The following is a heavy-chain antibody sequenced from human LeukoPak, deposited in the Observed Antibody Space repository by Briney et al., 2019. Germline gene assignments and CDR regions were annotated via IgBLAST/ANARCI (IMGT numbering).Heavy chain of an antibody. CDR2: IYYSGST. D-gene: IGHD3-22*01. J-gene: IGHJ4*02. CDR3: ARALYSDSSGLGY. CDR1: GGSISSYY. Sequence: PSETLSLTCTVSGGSISSYYWSWIRQPPGKGLEWIGYIYYSGSTNYNPSLKSRVTISVDTSKNQFSLKLSSVTAADTAVYYCARALYSDSSGLGYWGQGTLVTVSS. V-gene: IGHV4-59*01.